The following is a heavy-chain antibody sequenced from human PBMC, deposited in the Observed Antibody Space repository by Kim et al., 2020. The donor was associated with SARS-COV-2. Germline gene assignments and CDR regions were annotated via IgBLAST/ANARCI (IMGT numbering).Heavy chain of an antibody. CDR1: GFTFSNYA. J-gene: IGHJ4*01. D-gene: IGHD3-22*01. V-gene: IGHV3-23*01. CDR2: IGGSGSRT. CDR3: AKALWASSGFFSYFDY. Sequence: GGSLRLSCAASGFTFSNYAMTWVRQAPGKGLEWVSLIGGSGSRTYYADSVKGRFTISRDNSKDTLYLQMNSLRAEDTAVYYCAKALWASSGFFSYFDYWG.